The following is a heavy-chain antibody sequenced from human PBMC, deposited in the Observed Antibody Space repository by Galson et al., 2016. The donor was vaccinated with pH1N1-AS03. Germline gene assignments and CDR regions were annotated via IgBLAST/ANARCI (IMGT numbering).Heavy chain of an antibody. D-gene: IGHD5-24*01. CDR2: IYHSGST. CDR3: ARPRRDDYNFDAFDI. J-gene: IGHJ3*02. CDR1: GYSISSGYY. Sequence: ETLSLTCAVSGYSISSGYYWGWIRQPPGKGLEWIGSIYHSGSTYYNPSLKSRVTISVDTSKNQFSLKLSSVTAADTAVYYCARPRRDDYNFDAFDIWGQGTMVTVSS. V-gene: IGHV4-38-2*01.